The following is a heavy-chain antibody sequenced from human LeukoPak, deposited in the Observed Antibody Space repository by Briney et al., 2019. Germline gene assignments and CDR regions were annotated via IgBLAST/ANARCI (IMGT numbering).Heavy chain of an antibody. D-gene: IGHD3-10*01. CDR1: GGSISSYY. Sequence: KPSETLSLTCTVSGGSISSYYWSWIRQPPGKGLEWIGYIYYSGSTNYNPSLKSRVTISVDTSKNQFSLKLSSVTAADTAVYYCARDVLLWFGDGHNWFDPWGQGTLVTVSS. V-gene: IGHV4-59*12. CDR2: IYYSGST. J-gene: IGHJ5*02. CDR3: ARDVLLWFGDGHNWFDP.